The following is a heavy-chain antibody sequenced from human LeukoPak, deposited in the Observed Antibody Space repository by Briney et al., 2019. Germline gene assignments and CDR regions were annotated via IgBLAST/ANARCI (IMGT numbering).Heavy chain of an antibody. D-gene: IGHD3-10*01. V-gene: IGHV3-30*02. CDR1: GFTFSSYG. Sequence: GSLRLSCAASGFTFSSYGMHWVRQAPGKGLEWVAFIRFDGSDKYYADSVKGRFTISRDNSKNTLYLQMNSLRAEDTAVYYCAKERDLDYYGSGTDGSAFDIWGQGTMVTVSS. CDR3: AKERDLDYYGSGTDGSAFDI. CDR2: IRFDGSDK. J-gene: IGHJ3*02.